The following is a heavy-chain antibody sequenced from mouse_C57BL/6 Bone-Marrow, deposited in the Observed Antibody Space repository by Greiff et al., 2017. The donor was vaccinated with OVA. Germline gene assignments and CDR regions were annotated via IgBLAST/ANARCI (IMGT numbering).Heavy chain of an antibody. CDR2: IYPGDGDT. Sequence: VQLQQSGPELVKPGASVKISCKASGYAFSSSWMNWVKQRPGKGLEWIGRIYPGDGDTNYNGKFKGKATLTADKSSSTAYMQLSSLTSEDSAVYFCAKRTRNYYGSSNFDYWGQGTTLTVSS. D-gene: IGHD1-1*01. V-gene: IGHV1-82*01. J-gene: IGHJ2*01. CDR1: GYAFSSSW. CDR3: AKRTRNYYGSSNFDY.